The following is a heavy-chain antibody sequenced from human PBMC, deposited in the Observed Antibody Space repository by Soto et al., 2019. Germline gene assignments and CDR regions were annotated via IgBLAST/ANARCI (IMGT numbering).Heavy chain of an antibody. CDR2: ISYDGSNK. Sequence: GGSLRLSCAASGFTFSSYGMHWVRQAPGKGLEWVAVISYDGSNKYYADSVKGRFTISRDNSKNTLYLQMNSLRAEDTAVYYCAKDERELVGGYDYYYYYGMDVWGQGTTVTVSS. CDR1: GFTFSSYG. V-gene: IGHV3-30*18. CDR3: AKDERELVGGYDYYYYYGMDV. J-gene: IGHJ6*02. D-gene: IGHD5-12*01.